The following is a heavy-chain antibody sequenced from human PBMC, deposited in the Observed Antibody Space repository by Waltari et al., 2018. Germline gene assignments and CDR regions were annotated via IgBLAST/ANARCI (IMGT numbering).Heavy chain of an antibody. D-gene: IGHD6-13*01. CDR3: ARGIWQQLAHFDS. CDR1: GTSVTTTNYF. CDR2: IYFTGGT. V-gene: IGHV4-39*01. J-gene: IGHJ4*02. Sequence: QLHLQLSGPGLVKPSETLSLTCAVSGTSVTTTNYFWGWIRQPPGKGLEWIGRIYFTGGTDYNPSRKSRVTISIDTSTNQFSLNLRSVTAADTAVYYCARGIWQQLAHFDSWGQGTLVTVSS.